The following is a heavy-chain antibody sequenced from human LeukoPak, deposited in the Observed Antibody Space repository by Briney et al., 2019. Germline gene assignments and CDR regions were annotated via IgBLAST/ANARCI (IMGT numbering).Heavy chain of an antibody. V-gene: IGHV3-21*01. CDR3: ARDLESEMVTITDAFDI. D-gene: IGHD5-24*01. CDR1: GFTFSSYS. J-gene: IGHJ3*02. Sequence: SGGSLRLSCAASGFTFSSYSMTWVRQAPGKGLEWVSSISSSSSYIYYADSVKGRFTISRDNAKNSLYLQMNSLRAEDTAVYYCARDLESEMVTITDAFDIWGQGTMVTVSS. CDR2: ISSSSSYI.